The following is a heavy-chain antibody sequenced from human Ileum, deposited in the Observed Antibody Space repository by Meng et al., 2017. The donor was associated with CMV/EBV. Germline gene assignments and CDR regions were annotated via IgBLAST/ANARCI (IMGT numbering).Heavy chain of an antibody. CDR2: IRQDGSEK. CDR3: ATLAPLDAMRFDY. J-gene: IGHJ4*02. V-gene: IGHV3-7*01. Sequence: GESLKISCAASGFNFNIFSMSWVRQAPGKGLEWVASIRQDGSEKYYVDFVKGRFTISRDNAKNSLYLQMNSLRVEDTAMYYCATLAPLDAMRFDYWGQGTLVTVSS. CDR1: GFNFNIFS. D-gene: IGHD2-2*01.